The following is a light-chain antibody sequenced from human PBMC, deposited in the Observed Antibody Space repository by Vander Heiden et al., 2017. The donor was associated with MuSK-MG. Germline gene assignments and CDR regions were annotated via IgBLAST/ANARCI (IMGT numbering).Light chain of an antibody. CDR3: AAWDDSLSGPKWV. CDR1: SSNIGSNY. J-gene: IGLJ3*02. V-gene: IGLV1-47*03. Sequence: QSVLTQPPSASGTPGQRVTISCSGSSSNIGSNYVYWYQQLPGTAPKLLIYRNNQRPSGVPDRFSGSKSGTSASLAISGLWSEEEADYYCAAWDDSLSGPKWVFGGGTKLTVL. CDR2: RNN.